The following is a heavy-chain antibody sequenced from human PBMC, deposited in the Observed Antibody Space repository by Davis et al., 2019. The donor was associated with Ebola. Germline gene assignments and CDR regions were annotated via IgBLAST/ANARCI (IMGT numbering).Heavy chain of an antibody. CDR2: ISSSGSTI. Sequence: GESLKISCAASGFTFSSYEMNWVRQAPGKGLEWVSYISSSGSTIYYADSVKGRFTISRDNAKNSLYLQMNSLRAEDTAIYYCARDREDYYESTGYYYNYWGQGTLVTVSS. CDR1: GFTFSSYE. J-gene: IGHJ4*02. D-gene: IGHD3-22*01. V-gene: IGHV3-48*03. CDR3: ARDREDYYESTGYYYNY.